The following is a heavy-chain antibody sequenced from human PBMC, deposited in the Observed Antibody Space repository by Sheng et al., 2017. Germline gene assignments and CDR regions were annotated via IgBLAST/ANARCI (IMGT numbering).Heavy chain of an antibody. Sequence: QLRLQESGPGLVTPSETLSLTCTVSGGSIDSRSYYWGWIRQPPGNGLEWIGSIYSSGGTNYNPSLKTRVTISVDTSKNQFSLRLTSVTAADTAVYYCARDPLYCGGDCYYFDYVGPGNAGHRLL. J-gene: IGHJ4*02. D-gene: IGHD2-21*02. CDR3: ARDPLYCGGDCYYFDY. CDR2: IYSSGGT. CDR1: GGSIDSRSYY. V-gene: IGHV4-39*07.